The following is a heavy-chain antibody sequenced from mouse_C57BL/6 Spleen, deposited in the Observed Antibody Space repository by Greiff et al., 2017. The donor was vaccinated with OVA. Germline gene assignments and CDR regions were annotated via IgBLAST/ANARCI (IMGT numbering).Heavy chain of an antibody. CDR2: IYPGDGDT. D-gene: IGHD2-4*01. Sequence: QVQLQQSGAELVKPGASVKISCKASGYAFSSYWMNWVKQRPGKGLEWIGQIYPGDGDTNYNGKFKGKATLTADKSSSTAYMQLSSLTSEDSAVYYCARSAVYYDYAPYFDYWGQGTTLTVSS. CDR3: ARSAVYYDYAPYFDY. J-gene: IGHJ2*01. CDR1: GYAFSSYW. V-gene: IGHV1-80*01.